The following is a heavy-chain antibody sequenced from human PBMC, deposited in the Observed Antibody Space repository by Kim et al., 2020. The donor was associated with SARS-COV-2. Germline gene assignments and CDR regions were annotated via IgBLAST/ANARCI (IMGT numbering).Heavy chain of an antibody. CDR1: GGTFSSYA. D-gene: IGHD3-3*01. CDR2: IIPILGIA. CDR3: ARDWEVLRFLEWSEEGGDYYYGMDV. V-gene: IGHV1-69*04. Sequence: SVKVSCKASGGTFSSYAISWVRQAPGQGLEWMGRIIPILGIANYAQKFQGRVTITADKSTSTAYMELSSLRSEDTAVYYCARDWEVLRFLEWSEEGGDYYYGMDVWGQGTTVTVSS. J-gene: IGHJ6*02.